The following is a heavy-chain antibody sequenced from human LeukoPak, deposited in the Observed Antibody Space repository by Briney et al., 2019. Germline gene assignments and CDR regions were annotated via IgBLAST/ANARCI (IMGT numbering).Heavy chain of an antibody. Sequence: GGSLRLSCAASGFTFSDYYMSWIRQAPGKGLEWVSYISSSGSTIYYADSVKGRFTISRDNAKNSLYLQMNSLRAEDTAVYYCASSIITMVRGVIHNWFDPWGQGTLVTVSS. CDR3: ASSIITMVRGVIHNWFDP. CDR1: GFTFSDYY. D-gene: IGHD3-10*01. J-gene: IGHJ5*02. CDR2: ISSSGSTI. V-gene: IGHV3-11*04.